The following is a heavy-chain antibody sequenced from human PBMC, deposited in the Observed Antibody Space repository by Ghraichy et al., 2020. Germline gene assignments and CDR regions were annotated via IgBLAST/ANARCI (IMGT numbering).Heavy chain of an antibody. CDR2: ISYDGSNK. J-gene: IGHJ6*02. Sequence: LSLTCAASGFNFRGYGMHWVRQAPGKGLEWVALISYDGSNKYYADSVKGRFNISRDNSKNTLFLQMNSLRPEDTAVYYCAKETASAWLPSYYYGMDVWGQGTTVTVSS. CDR3: AKETASAWLPSYYYGMDV. CDR1: GFNFRGYG. D-gene: IGHD6-19*01. V-gene: IGHV3-30*18.